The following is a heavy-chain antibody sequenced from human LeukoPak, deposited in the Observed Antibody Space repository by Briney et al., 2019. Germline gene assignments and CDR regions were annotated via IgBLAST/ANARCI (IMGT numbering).Heavy chain of an antibody. CDR2: ISGSGGST. V-gene: IGHV3-23*01. Sequence: PGGSLGLSCAASGFTFSSYGMSWVRQAPGKGLEWVSAISGSGGSTYYADSVKGRFTISRDNSKNTLYLQMNSLRAEDTAVYYCAKAHSGSRTYYYYYYMDVWGKGTTVTISS. D-gene: IGHD1-26*01. CDR1: GFTFSSYG. J-gene: IGHJ6*03. CDR3: AKAHSGSRTYYYYYYMDV.